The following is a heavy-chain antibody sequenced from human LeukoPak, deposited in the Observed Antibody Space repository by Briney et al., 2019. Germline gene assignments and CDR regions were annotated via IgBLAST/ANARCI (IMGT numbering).Heavy chain of an antibody. CDR3: AKDGPLVGPYYFDY. CDR2: ISGSGVST. D-gene: IGHD1-26*01. CDR1: GFTFTSYA. J-gene: IGHJ4*02. Sequence: GGSLRLSCAASGFTFTSYAMNWVRKAPGKGLEWVSAISGSGVSTFYADSVKGRFTISRDNSKNTLYLQMNSLRAEDTAVYYCAKDGPLVGPYYFDYWGQGTQVTVSS. V-gene: IGHV3-23*01.